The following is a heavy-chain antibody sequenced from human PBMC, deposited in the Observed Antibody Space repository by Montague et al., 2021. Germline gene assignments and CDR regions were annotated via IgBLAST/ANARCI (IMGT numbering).Heavy chain of an antibody. Sequence: SLRLSCAASGFVFSSYWMTWVRRAPGKGLEWVANIKQDGVEKYYVESVRGRFTISRDNDKDSLYLQMNSLGVEDTAMYYCAKGGTTAMTPSSAWGHGTLVTVSS. CDR1: GFVFSSYW. V-gene: IGHV3-7*01. CDR3: AKGGTTAMTPSSA. J-gene: IGHJ5*01. D-gene: IGHD4-17*01. CDR2: IKQDGVEK.